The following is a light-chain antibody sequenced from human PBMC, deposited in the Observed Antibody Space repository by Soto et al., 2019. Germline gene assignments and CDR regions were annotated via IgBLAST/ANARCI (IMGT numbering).Light chain of an antibody. Sequence: QSVLTQPPSASGSPGQSVTISCTGTSSDVGAYKYVSWYQQYPGKAPKLMIYEVSKRPSGVPDRFSGSKSGNTASLTVSGLQAEDEADYYCTSYVGSNIWVFGGGTPLTVL. CDR3: TSYVGSNIWV. V-gene: IGLV2-8*01. CDR2: EVS. CDR1: SSDVGAYKY. J-gene: IGLJ3*02.